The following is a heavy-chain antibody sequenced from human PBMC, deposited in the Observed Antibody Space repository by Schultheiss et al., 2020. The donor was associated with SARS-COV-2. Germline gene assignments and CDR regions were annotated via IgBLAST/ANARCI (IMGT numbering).Heavy chain of an antibody. CDR3: ARDNPSGYLYYYMDV. D-gene: IGHD3-22*01. CDR2: ISSNGGST. Sequence: GESLKISCAASGFTFDDYAMHWVRQAPGKGLEYVSAISSNGGSTYYANSVKGRFTISRDNSKNTLYLQMGSLRAEDMAVYYCARDNPSGYLYYYMDVWGKGTTVTVSS. V-gene: IGHV3-64*01. CDR1: GFTFDDYA. J-gene: IGHJ6*03.